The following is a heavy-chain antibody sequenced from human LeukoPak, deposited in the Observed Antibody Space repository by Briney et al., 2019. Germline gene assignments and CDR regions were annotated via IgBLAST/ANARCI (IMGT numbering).Heavy chain of an antibody. J-gene: IGHJ4*02. CDR1: GYSISSGYY. D-gene: IGHD2-2*01. Sequence: ASETLSLTCTVSGYSISSGYYWGWIRQPPGKGLEWIGSIYHSGSTYYNPSLKSRVTISVDTSKKQFSLKLSSVTAADTAVYYCASGTVVPAAPWGYFDYWGQGTLVTVSS. CDR2: IYHSGST. CDR3: ASGTVVPAAPWGYFDY. V-gene: IGHV4-38-2*02.